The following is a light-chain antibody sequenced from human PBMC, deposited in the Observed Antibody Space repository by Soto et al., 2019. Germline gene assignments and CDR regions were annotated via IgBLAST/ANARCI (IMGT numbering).Light chain of an antibody. V-gene: IGKV3D-20*01. J-gene: IGKJ4*01. CDR3: QQYGSSPS. CDR1: QSVSTNY. Sequence: VFNQAPRTPSFSPGGRAHLFFGASQSVSTNYLAWYQQKPGLAPRLLIYDAYSRATGISDRFSGSGSGTDFILTISRLEPEDFTVYYCQQYGSSPSFGGGTKVDIK. CDR2: DAY.